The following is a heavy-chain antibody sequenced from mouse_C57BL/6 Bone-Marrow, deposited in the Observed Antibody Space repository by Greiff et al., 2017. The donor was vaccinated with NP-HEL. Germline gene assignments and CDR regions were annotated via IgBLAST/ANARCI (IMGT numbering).Heavy chain of an antibody. Sequence: QVHVKQPGAELVKPGASVKMSCKASGYTFTSYWITWVKQRPGQGLEWIGDLYPGSGSTNYNEKFKGKATLTVDTSSSTAYMQLSSLTTEDSAVYYCARELLHYARDYWGQGTSVTVSS. CDR1: GYTFTSYW. CDR2: LYPGSGST. CDR3: ARELLHYARDY. J-gene: IGHJ4*01. V-gene: IGHV1-55*01. D-gene: IGHD2-12*01.